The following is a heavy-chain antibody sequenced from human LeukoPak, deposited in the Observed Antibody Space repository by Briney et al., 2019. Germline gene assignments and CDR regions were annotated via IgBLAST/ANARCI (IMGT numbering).Heavy chain of an antibody. J-gene: IGHJ4*02. V-gene: IGHV4-30-4*01. CDR3: ARNYDFWSGRPLDY. CDR1: GGSMSSGEYY. D-gene: IGHD3-3*01. CDR2: IYYSGST. Sequence: SETLSPTCTVSGGSMSSGEYYWSWIRQPPGKGLAWIGYIYYSGSTYYNPSLRSRMTISVDTSKNQFSLRLSSVTATDTAVYYCARNYDFWSGRPLDYWGQGTLVTVSS.